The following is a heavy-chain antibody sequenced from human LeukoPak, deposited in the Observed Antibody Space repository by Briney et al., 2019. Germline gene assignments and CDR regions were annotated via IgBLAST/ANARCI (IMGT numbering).Heavy chain of an antibody. CDR1: GFTFSSYW. D-gene: IGHD3-22*01. Sequence: GGSLRLSCAASGFTFSSYWMHWVRQAPGKGLVWVSRINSDGSSTSYADSVKGRFTISRDNAKNTLYLQMNSLRAEDTAVYYCARAMIVVSNQLDYWGQGTLVTVSS. CDR3: ARAMIVVSNQLDY. J-gene: IGHJ4*02. V-gene: IGHV3-74*01. CDR2: INSDGSST.